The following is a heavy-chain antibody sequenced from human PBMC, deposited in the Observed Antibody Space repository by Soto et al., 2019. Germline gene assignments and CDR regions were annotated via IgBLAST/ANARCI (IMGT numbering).Heavy chain of an antibody. J-gene: IGHJ6*03. D-gene: IGHD6-13*01. CDR1: GFTFDDYA. CDR2: ISWNSGSI. V-gene: IGHV3-9*01. CDR3: AKDSSSWYYYYMDV. Sequence: EVQLVESGGGLVQPGRSLRLSCAASGFTFDDYAMHWVRQAPGKGLEWVSGISWNSGSIGYADSVKGRFTISRDNAKNSLYLQMNSLRAEDTALYYSAKDSSSWYYYYMDVWGKGTTVTVSS.